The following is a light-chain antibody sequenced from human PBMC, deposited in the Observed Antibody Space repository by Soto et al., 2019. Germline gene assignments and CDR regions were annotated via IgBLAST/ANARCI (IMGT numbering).Light chain of an antibody. V-gene: IGKV4-1*01. CDR1: QSLLYRSNNKNY. CDR3: QQYYSNPVT. CDR2: WAS. J-gene: IGKJ2*01. Sequence: DIVMTQSPDSLAVSLGERATINCKSSQSLLYRSNNKNYLTWYQQKAGQPPKLLIYWASTRESGVPDRFSGSGSGTDFTLTISSLQAEDVAVYYCQQYYSNPVTFGQGTKLEIK.